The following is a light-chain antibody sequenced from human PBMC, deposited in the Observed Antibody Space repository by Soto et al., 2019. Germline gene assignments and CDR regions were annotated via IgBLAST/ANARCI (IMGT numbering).Light chain of an antibody. CDR2: DVS. CDR3: SAYTSSSTAV. Sequence: QSVLTQPASVSGSPGQSITISFTGTSSDIGGYNYVSWYQQHPGKAPKLIIYDVSNRPSGVSNRLSGSKSGHAASLTISGLQAEDEADYYCSAYTSSSTAVFGGGTKGTVL. V-gene: IGLV2-14*01. J-gene: IGLJ2*01. CDR1: SSDIGGYNY.